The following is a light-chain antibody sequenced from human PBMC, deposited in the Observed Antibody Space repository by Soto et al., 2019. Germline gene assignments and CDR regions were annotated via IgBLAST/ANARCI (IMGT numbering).Light chain of an antibody. CDR1: ELGDKY. Sequence: SYELTQSPSVSVSPGQTASITCSGDELGDKYVCWYQQKPGQSPVLVIYQDSKRPSGIPERFSGSNSGNTATLTISGTQAMDEADYYCQAWDSSTDVVFGGGTQLTVL. V-gene: IGLV3-1*01. CDR3: QAWDSSTDVV. J-gene: IGLJ2*01. CDR2: QDS.